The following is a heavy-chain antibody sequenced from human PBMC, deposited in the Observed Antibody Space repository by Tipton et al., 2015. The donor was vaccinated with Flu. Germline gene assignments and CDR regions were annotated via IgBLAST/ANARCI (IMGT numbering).Heavy chain of an antibody. V-gene: IGHV4-59*01. CDR2: IYYSGST. Sequence: TLSPTCTVSGGSISSYYWSWIRRPPGKGLEWIGYIYYSGSTNYNPSLKSRVTISVDTSKNQFSLKLSSVTAADTAVYYCARDRPNYYYYGMDVWGQGTTVTVSS. CDR3: ARDRPNYYYYGMDV. J-gene: IGHJ6*02. CDR1: GGSISSYY.